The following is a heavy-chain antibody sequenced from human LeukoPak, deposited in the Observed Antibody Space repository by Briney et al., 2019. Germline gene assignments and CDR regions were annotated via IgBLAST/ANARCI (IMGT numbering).Heavy chain of an antibody. CDR1: GGSFKDYY. Sequence: PSETLSLTCAVYGGSFKDYYWGWIRQPPGKGLEWIGEILHSGITHSNPSLESRVTISVDTSKNQFSLKLSSVTAADTAVYYCARFATYYDILTGNPTTGRFDPWGQGTLVTVSS. CDR3: ARFATYYDILTGNPTTGRFDP. D-gene: IGHD3-9*01. J-gene: IGHJ5*02. CDR2: ILHSGIT. V-gene: IGHV4-34*12.